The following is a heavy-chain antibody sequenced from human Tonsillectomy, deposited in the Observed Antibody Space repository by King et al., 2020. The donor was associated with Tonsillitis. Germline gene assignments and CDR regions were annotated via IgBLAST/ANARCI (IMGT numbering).Heavy chain of an antibody. Sequence: QLVQSGGGLVKPGGSLRLSCAASGFTFSSYNINWVRQAPGKGLEWGSSISSGGNYIYYAESVKGRFTISRDNAKNSLFLQMNSLRAEDTAVYYCARDPVSRYYFDYWGQGTLVTVSS. V-gene: IGHV3-21*01. D-gene: IGHD2/OR15-2a*01. CDR3: ARDPVSRYYFDY. J-gene: IGHJ4*02. CDR2: ISSGGNYI. CDR1: GFTFSSYN.